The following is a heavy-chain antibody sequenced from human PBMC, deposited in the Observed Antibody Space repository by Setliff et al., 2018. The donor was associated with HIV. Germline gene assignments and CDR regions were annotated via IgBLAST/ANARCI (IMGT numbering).Heavy chain of an antibody. J-gene: IGHJ4*02. V-gene: IGHV1-2*02. CDR3: ARAGGLRMDRGVVSDY. CDR1: GYTFTNYG. D-gene: IGHD3-10*01. CDR2: INPNSGGT. Sequence: ASVKVSCKASGYTFTNYGVSWVRQAPGQGLEWMGWINPNSGGTNYAQKFQGRVTMTRDTSISTAFMDLSRLRSEDAAVYYCARAGGLRMDRGVVSDYWGQGSLVTVSS.